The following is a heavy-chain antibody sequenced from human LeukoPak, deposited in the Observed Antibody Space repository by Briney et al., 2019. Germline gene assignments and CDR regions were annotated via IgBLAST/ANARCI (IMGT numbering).Heavy chain of an antibody. CDR1: GFTFSSYA. Sequence: GGSLRLSCAASGFTFSSYAMSWVRQAPGEGLEWVSGISGSGGSTYYADSVKGRFTISRDNSKNTLYLQMNSLRAEDTAVYYCAKVGVATIWDFDYWGQGTLVTVSS. D-gene: IGHD5-12*01. CDR2: ISGSGGST. J-gene: IGHJ4*02. V-gene: IGHV3-23*01. CDR3: AKVGVATIWDFDY.